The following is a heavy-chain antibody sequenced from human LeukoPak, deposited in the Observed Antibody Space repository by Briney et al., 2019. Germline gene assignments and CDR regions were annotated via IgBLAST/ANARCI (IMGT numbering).Heavy chain of an antibody. J-gene: IGHJ6*02. CDR3: ARSGYCSSTSCTDYYYYGMDF. CDR2: INPNSGGT. CDR1: GYTFTGYY. Sequence: ASVKVSCKASGYTFTGYYMHAVRQAPGQGLEGMGWINPNSGGTNYAQKFQGRVTMTRDTSISTAYMELSRLRSDDTAVYYCARSGYCSSTSCTDYYYYGMDFWGQGTTVTVSS. V-gene: IGHV1-2*02. D-gene: IGHD2-2*01.